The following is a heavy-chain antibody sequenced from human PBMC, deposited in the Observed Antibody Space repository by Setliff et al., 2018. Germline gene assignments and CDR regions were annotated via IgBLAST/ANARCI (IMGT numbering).Heavy chain of an antibody. CDR2: ISGSAGST. D-gene: IGHD2-2*01. Sequence: GGSLRLSCAASGFTFSSYAMSWVRQAPGKGLEWVSAISGSAGSTYYADSVKGRFTISRDNAKNSLYLQMNSLRAEDTAVYYCAKNGGDIVVVPAAPIDYWGQGTLVTVSS. V-gene: IGHV3-23*01. CDR1: GFTFSSYA. J-gene: IGHJ4*02. CDR3: AKNGGDIVVVPAAPIDY.